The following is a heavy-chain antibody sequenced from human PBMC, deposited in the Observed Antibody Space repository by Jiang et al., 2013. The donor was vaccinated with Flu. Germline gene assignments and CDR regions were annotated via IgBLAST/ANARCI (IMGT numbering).Heavy chain of an antibody. D-gene: IGHD3-10*01. J-gene: IGHJ4*02. Sequence: LLKPSETLSLTCTVSGGSISSSSYYWGWIRQPPGKGLEWIGSIYYSGSTYYNPSLKSRVTISVDTSKNQFSLKLSSVTAADTAVYYCARLLHYYGSGSYVYYFDYWAQGTLVTVSS. CDR1: GGSISSSSYY. CDR3: ARLLHYYGSGSYVYYFDY. CDR2: IYYSGST. V-gene: IGHV4-39*01.